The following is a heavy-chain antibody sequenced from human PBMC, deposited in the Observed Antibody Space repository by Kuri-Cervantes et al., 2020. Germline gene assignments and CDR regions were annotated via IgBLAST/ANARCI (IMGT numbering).Heavy chain of an antibody. V-gene: IGHV1-46*01. D-gene: IGHD2-15*01. J-gene: IGHJ6*03. CDR1: GYTFTSYY. CDR2: INPSGGST. CDR3: ARGDCSGGSCYWGYYYYMDV. Sequence: ASVKVSCKASGYTFTSYYMHWVRQAPGQGLEWMGIINPSGGSTSYAQKFQGRVTMTRDTSTSTVYMELSSLRSEDTAVYYCARGDCSGGSCYWGYYYYMDVWGKGTTVTVSS.